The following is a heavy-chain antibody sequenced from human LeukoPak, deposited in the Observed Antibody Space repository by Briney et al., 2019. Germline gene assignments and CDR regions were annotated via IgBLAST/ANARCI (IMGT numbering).Heavy chain of an antibody. CDR1: GFTFSNYN. J-gene: IGHJ4*02. V-gene: IGHV3-21*01. CDR3: ARGFEVIADSSGYDY. D-gene: IGHD3-22*01. Sequence: GGSLRLSCAASGFTFSNYNMNWVRQAPGKGLQWVSSISTSSSYIYYADSVKGRSTISRDNAKKSLYLEMNSLRAEDTAVYYCARGFEVIADSSGYDYWGQGILVIVSS. CDR2: ISTSSSYI.